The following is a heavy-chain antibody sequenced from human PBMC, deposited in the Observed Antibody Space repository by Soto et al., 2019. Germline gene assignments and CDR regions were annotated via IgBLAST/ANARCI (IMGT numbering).Heavy chain of an antibody. CDR1: GYPFTNYD. CDR3: AGEAPIAAAVTSAKDDS. J-gene: IGHJ4*02. D-gene: IGHD6-25*01. V-gene: IGHV1-8*01. Sequence: QVQLVQSGAEVKKPGASVKVSCKASGYPFTNYDIYWVRQATGQGLEWMGWMNPNSGDTGYAQRFQGRVTMTRNTSISTAYMELRRLRSEDTAVDYSAGEAPIAAAVTSAKDDSWGLGTLVTVSS. CDR2: MNPNSGDT.